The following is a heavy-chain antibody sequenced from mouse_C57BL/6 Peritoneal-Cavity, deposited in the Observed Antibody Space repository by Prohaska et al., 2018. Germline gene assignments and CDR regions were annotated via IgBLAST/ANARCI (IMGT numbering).Heavy chain of an antibody. Sequence: GGGLVQPGGSRGFSCEGSGFTFSGFWMSWVRQTPGKTLEWIGDINSDGSAINYAPSIKDRFTIFRDNDKSTLYLQMSNVRSEDTATYFCMRYGDYWYFDVWGTGTTVTVSS. J-gene: IGHJ1*03. CDR2: INSDGSAI. CDR1: GFTFSGFW. CDR3: MRYGDYWYFDV. V-gene: IGHV11-2*01.